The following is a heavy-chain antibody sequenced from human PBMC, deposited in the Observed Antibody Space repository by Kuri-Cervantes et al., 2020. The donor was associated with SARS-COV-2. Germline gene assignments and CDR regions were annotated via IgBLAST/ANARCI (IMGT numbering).Heavy chain of an antibody. Sequence: GESLKISCAASGFTFSSYAMHWGRQAPGKGLEWVAVIWYDGSNKYYADSVKGRFTISRDNSKNTLYLQMNSRRAEDTAVYYRAREGDYSGSSSGVDYWGQGTLVTVSS. CDR2: IWYDGSNK. CDR1: GFTFSSYA. D-gene: IGHD1-26*01. J-gene: IGHJ4*02. V-gene: IGHV3-33*08. CDR3: AREGDYSGSSSGVDY.